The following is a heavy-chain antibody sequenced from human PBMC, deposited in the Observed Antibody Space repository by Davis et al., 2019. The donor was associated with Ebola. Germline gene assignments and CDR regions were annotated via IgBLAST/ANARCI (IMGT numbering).Heavy chain of an antibody. V-gene: IGHV3-66*01. CDR3: ARDYRVAARRYQFYGMDV. CDR1: GITVSNNY. CDR2: IYSGGST. J-gene: IGHJ6*02. Sequence: GESLKISCVASGITVSNNYMSWIRQAPGKGLEWVSVIYSGGSTYYADSVKGRFAISRDNSKNTRYLQMNSLRAEDTAVYYCARDYRVAARRYQFYGMDVWGQGTTVTVSS. D-gene: IGHD6-6*01.